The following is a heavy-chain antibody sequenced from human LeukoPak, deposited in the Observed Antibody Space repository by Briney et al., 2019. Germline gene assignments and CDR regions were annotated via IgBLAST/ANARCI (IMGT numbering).Heavy chain of an antibody. V-gene: IGHV3-74*01. CDR2: INSDGSST. Sequence: GGSLRLSCETSGFTFSNYWMHWVRQAPGKGLVWVSRINSDGSSTTYADSVKGRFTISRDNAKNTLYVQMNSLRAEDTAVYYCARGYSSGYRIGYWGRGTLVTVSS. D-gene: IGHD5-18*01. J-gene: IGHJ4*02. CDR1: GFTFSNYW. CDR3: ARGYSSGYRIGY.